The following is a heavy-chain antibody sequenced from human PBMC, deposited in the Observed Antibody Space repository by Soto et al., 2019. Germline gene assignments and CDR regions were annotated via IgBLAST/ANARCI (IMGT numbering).Heavy chain of an antibody. D-gene: IGHD2-21*02. CDR1: GGSFSGYY. J-gene: IGHJ6*02. CDR2: INHSGST. Sequence: NPSETLSLTCAVYGGSFSGYYWSWIRQPPGKGLEWIGEINHSGSTNYNPSIKSRVTISVDTSKNQFSLKLTSVTAADTAVYYCARAVTAIHYYYGMDVWGQGTTVTVSS. V-gene: IGHV4-34*01. CDR3: ARAVTAIHYYYGMDV.